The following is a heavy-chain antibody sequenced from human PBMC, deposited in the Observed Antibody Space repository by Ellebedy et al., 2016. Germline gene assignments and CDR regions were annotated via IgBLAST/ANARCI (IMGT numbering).Heavy chain of an antibody. J-gene: IGHJ4*02. CDR3: YYGHYSGY. D-gene: IGHD4-17*01. CDR1: GLTFSNFF. Sequence: GESLKISXAASGLTFSNFFMSWVRQAPGGGLEWISTISGDGDIIFSADSVKGRFTISRDNSRYTLYLQMDSLRAADTAVYYCYYGHYSGYWGQGTLVTVSS. CDR2: ISGDGDII. V-gene: IGHV3-23*01.